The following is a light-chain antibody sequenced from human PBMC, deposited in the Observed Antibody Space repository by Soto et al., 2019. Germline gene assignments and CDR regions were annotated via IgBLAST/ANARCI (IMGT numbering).Light chain of an antibody. CDR2: EVS. CDR3: QQFNSVPYT. CDR1: RSAGAW. J-gene: IGKJ2*01. V-gene: IGKV1-5*03. Sequence: DIQMTQSPSTLSASVGDRVTITCRASRSAGAWLAWYQQKPGKAPKLLIYEVSRLHSGVPSRFSAGGSETEFSLTIDSLQPDDFAIYYCQQFNSVPYTFGPGTKVEIK.